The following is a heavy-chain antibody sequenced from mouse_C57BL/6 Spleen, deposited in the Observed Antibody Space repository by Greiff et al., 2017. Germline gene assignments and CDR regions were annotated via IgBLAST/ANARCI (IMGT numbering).Heavy chain of an antibody. CDR2: IDPSDSYT. V-gene: IGHV1-69*01. J-gene: IGHJ3*01. D-gene: IGHD1-1*01. Sequence: QVQLQQPGAELVMPGASVKLSCKASGYTFTSYWMHWVKQRPGQGLEWIGEIDPSDSYTNYNQKFKGKSTLTVDKSSSTAYMQLSSLTSEDSAVYYGARSHYYGSSYWCAYWGQGTLVTVSA. CDR3: ARSHYYGSSYWCAY. CDR1: GYTFTSYW.